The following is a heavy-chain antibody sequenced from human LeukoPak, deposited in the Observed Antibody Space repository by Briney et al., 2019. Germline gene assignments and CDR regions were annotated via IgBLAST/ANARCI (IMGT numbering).Heavy chain of an antibody. J-gene: IGHJ4*02. CDR2: INFSGGT. Sequence: ASVKVSCKASGYPFTSYYMHWLRQAPGQGLESMGWINFSGGTKFAEKFRGRVTITRDASKATAYMELTSLTSDDTAVYYCARDLRFFDYWGQGTLVTVSS. CDR1: GYPFTSYY. D-gene: IGHD3-16*01. CDR3: ARDLRFFDY. V-gene: IGHV1-2*02.